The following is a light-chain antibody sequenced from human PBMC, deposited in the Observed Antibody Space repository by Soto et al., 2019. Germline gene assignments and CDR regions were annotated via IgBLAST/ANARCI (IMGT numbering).Light chain of an antibody. J-gene: IGKJ1*01. CDR2: DAS. Sequence: EIVVTQSPATRYLSPGERAALSCRASQSVRSYLAWYQQTPGQAPRLLTYDASNSATGIPGRFSGSWSGKDFTITISRLEPEDFALDYCQQYGSSGTFGQGTKVDI. CDR3: QQYGSSGT. CDR1: QSVRSY. V-gene: IGKV3-20*01.